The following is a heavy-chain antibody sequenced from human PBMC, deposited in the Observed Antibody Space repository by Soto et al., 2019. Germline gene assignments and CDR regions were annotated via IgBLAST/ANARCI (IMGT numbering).Heavy chain of an antibody. V-gene: IGHV1-46*01. CDR2: INPSGGST. CDR3: ARGVDTGVDY. CDR1: GYTFTSYY. D-gene: IGHD7-27*01. J-gene: IGHJ4*02. Sequence: GASVKVSCKASGYTFTSYYMHWVRQAPGQGLEWMGIINPSGGSTSYAQKFRGRLTMTRDTALGTVYMELNSLTYDDTAVYYCARGVDTGVDYWGQGTLVTVSS.